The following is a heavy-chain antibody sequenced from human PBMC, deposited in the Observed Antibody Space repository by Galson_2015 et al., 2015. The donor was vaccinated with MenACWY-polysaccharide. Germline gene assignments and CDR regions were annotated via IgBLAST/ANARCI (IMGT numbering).Heavy chain of an antibody. V-gene: IGHV3-7*03. CDR3: ARDPAYGAFDV. J-gene: IGHJ3*01. Sequence: SLRLSCAASGFSFESLWMSWVRQVPGKGLQEVAQINLDGSVKTYADSVRGRSTISRDNAEKSLSLQMSSLRADDTAVYYCARDPAYGAFDVWGQGTMLLVSS. CDR1: GFSFESLW. D-gene: IGHD4-17*01. CDR2: INLDGSVK.